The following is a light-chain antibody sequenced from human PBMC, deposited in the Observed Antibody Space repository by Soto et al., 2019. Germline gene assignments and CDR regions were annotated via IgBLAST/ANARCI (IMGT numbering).Light chain of an antibody. V-gene: IGKV1-5*03. CDR2: KAS. Sequence: DIQMTQSPSTLSASVGDRVTITCRASQSISSWLAWYQQKPGKAPKLLIYKASSLESGVPSRFSGSGSGTEFTHTISSLQPEDFATYDCQQYNSYWTFGQGTKVEIK. J-gene: IGKJ1*01. CDR3: QQYNSYWT. CDR1: QSISSW.